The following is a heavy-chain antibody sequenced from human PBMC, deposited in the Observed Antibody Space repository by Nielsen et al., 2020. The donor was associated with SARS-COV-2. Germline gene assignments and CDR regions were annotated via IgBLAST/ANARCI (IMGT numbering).Heavy chain of an antibody. CDR2: ISWDGGST. J-gene: IGHJ6*02. V-gene: IGHV3-43*01. CDR3: AKSMGNPYYYYGMDV. CDR1: GFTFDDYT. Sequence: GESLKISCAASGFTFDDYTMHWVRQAPGKGLEWVSLISWDGGSTYYADSVEGRFTISRDNSKNSLYLQMNSLRTEDTALYYCAKSMGNPYYYYGMDVWGQGTTVTVSS. D-gene: IGHD2/OR15-2a*01.